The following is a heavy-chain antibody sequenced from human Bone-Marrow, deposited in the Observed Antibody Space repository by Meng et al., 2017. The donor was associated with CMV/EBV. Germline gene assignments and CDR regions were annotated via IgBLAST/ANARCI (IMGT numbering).Heavy chain of an antibody. CDR2: IGAAGDT. J-gene: IGHJ6*02. CDR1: GFTFTSND. CDR3: AKGDYYYGMDV. Sequence: GESLKISCAASGFTFTSNDMYWVRQAPGKGLEWVSAIGAAGDTYYSGSVKGRFTISRENAKNSLYLQMNSLRAGDTAVYYCAKGDYYYGMDVWGQGTTVTVSS. D-gene: IGHD3-16*01. V-gene: IGHV3-13*01.